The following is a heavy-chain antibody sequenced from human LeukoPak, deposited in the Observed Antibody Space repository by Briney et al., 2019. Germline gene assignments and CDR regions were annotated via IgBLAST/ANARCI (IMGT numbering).Heavy chain of an antibody. D-gene: IGHD3-9*01. V-gene: IGHV3-48*03. CDR3: ARDEYYDILTGYYGGFDY. CDR2: ISSSGSTI. CDR1: GFTFSSYE. Sequence: GGSLRLSCAASGFTFSSYEMNWVRQAPGKGLEWVSYISSSGSTIYYADSVKCRFTISRDNAKNSLYLQMNSLRAEDTAVYYCARDEYYDILTGYYGGFDYWGQGTLVTVSS. J-gene: IGHJ4*02.